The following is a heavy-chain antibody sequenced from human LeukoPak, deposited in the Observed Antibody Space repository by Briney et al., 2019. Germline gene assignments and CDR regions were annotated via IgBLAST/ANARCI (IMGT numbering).Heavy chain of an antibody. CDR2: ICGSGGST. Sequence: GGSLRLSCAASGFTFSSYAMSGGRQAPGEGVGWVSAICGSGGSTYYADSEKGLFTISRDNSKNTFYLQMNSRRAEDTAVYYCAKGKELDYWGQRTLVTVSS. J-gene: IGHJ4*02. CDR1: GFTFSSYA. D-gene: IGHD1-7*01. V-gene: IGHV3-23*01. CDR3: AKGKELDY.